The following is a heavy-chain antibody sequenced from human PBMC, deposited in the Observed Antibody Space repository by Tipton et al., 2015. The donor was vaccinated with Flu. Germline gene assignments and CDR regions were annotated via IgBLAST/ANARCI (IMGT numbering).Heavy chain of an antibody. V-gene: IGHV4-38-2*02. J-gene: IGHJ5*01. D-gene: IGHD4-11*01. CDR1: GSSIRSSNYY. CDR3: ARRDYSNYVSEPKNWFDS. Sequence: LRLSCTVSGSSIRSSNYYWGWVRQPPGKGLEWIGNIFHSGNSNHNPSLKSRVTTSVETSKNQFSLKLNSVTAADTAVYYCARRDYSNYVSEPKNWFDSWGQGALVIVSS. CDR2: IFHSGNS.